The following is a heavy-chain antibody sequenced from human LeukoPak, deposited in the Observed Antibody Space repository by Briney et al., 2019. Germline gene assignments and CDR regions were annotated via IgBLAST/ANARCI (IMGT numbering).Heavy chain of an antibody. CDR3: ASGHYYDSSGYYSY. D-gene: IGHD3-22*01. V-gene: IGHV3-38-3*01. Sequence: PGGSLRLSCAASGFTVSSNEMSWVRQAPGKGLEWVSSISGGSTYYADSVKGRFTISRDNSKNTLYLQMNSLRAEDTAVYYCASGHYYDSSGYYSYWGQGTLVTVSS. CDR1: GFTVSSNE. CDR2: ISGGST. J-gene: IGHJ4*02.